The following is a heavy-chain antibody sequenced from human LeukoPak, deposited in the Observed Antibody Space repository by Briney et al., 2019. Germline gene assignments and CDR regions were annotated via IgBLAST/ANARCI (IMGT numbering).Heavy chain of an antibody. Sequence: GGSLRLSCTVSGFTVSSNSMSWVRQAPGEGLEWVSFIYSGGNTHCSDSVKGRFTISRDNSKNTLYLQMNSLRAEDTAVYYCARRAGDYSHPYDYWGQGTLVTVSS. CDR2: IYSGGNT. J-gene: IGHJ4*02. CDR3: ARRAGDYSHPYDY. CDR1: GFTVSSNS. D-gene: IGHD3-22*01. V-gene: IGHV3-53*01.